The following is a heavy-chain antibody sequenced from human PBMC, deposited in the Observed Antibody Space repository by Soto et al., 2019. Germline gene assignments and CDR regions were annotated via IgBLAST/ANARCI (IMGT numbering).Heavy chain of an antibody. J-gene: IGHJ4*02. CDR2: IIPIFGTA. D-gene: IGHD3-22*01. Sequence: ASVKVSCKACGWTFSSYAISWVGQAPGQGREWMGGIIPIFGTANYAQKFQGRVTITADESTSTAYMELSSLRSEDTAVYYCARGGNYYDNSGMGEEYYFQYWGQRTLVTVSS. CDR3: ARGGNYYDNSGMGEEYYFQY. V-gene: IGHV1-69*13. CDR1: GWTFSSYA.